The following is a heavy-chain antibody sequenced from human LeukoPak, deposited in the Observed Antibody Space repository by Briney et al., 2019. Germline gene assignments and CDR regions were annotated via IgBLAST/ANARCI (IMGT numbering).Heavy chain of an antibody. Sequence: PGGSLRLSCAASGFTFSSYAMHWVRQAPGKGLEWVAVISYDGSNKYYADSVKGRFTISRDNSKNTLYLQMNSLRAEDTAVYYCAREDCGGDCYPTHWGQGTLVTVSS. CDR2: ISYDGSNK. V-gene: IGHV3-30*04. J-gene: IGHJ4*02. CDR3: AREDCGGDCYPTH. CDR1: GFTFSSYA. D-gene: IGHD2-21*02.